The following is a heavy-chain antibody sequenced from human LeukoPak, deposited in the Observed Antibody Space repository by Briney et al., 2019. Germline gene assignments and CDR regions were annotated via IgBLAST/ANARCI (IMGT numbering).Heavy chain of an antibody. J-gene: IGHJ4*02. V-gene: IGHV4-59*01. CDR1: GGSISSNH. D-gene: IGHD2-21*02. CDR3: ARVTAKPIRFDS. CDR2: IYYSGST. Sequence: SETLSLTCTVSGGSISSNHWSWIRQPPGKGLEWIGYIYYSGSTNYNPSLKSRVTISIDTPKNQFSLKLNSVTAADTAVYYCARVTAKPIRFDSWGQGTLVTVSS.